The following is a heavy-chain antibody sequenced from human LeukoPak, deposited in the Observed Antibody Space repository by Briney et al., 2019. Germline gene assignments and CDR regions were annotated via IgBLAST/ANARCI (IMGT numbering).Heavy chain of an antibody. CDR2: IYSSGST. Sequence: SETLSLTCTVSGGSISSFYWSWFRQPAGKGLEWIGRIYSSGSTNYNPSLKSRLTMSVDTSKNQFSLRLSSVTAADTAIYYCSRESGAFCPFGYWGQGTLVIVPP. CDR1: GGSISSFY. J-gene: IGHJ4*02. CDR3: SRESGAFCPFGY. D-gene: IGHD1-26*01. V-gene: IGHV4-4*07.